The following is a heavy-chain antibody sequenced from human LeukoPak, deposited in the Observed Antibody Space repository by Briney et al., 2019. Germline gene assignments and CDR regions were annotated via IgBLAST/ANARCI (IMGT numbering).Heavy chain of an antibody. J-gene: IGHJ5*02. CDR1: GFTFSSYA. CDR2: ISYDGSNK. D-gene: IGHD6-13*01. CDR3: AKDPLYSSSLNWFDP. Sequence: GGSLRLSCAASGFTFSSYAMHWVRQAPGKGLEWVAVISYDGSNKYYADSVKGRFTISRDNSKNTLYLQMNSLRAEDTAVYYCAKDPLYSSSLNWFDPWGQGTLVTVSS. V-gene: IGHV3-30-3*01.